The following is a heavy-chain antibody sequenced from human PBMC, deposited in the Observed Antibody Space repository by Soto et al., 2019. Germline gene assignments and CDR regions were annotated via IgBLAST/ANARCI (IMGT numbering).Heavy chain of an antibody. CDR3: AKCSLEWLLYCNWFDP. Sequence: GASVKVSCKASGFTFSSSVVQWVRQARGERLEWIGWVVVGNGNTKYAQKFQERVTITRDMSTRTAYMELSSLRSEDTAVYYCAKCSLEWLLYCNWFDPWGQGTLVTVSS. J-gene: IGHJ5*02. V-gene: IGHV1-58*01. CDR1: GFTFSSSV. D-gene: IGHD3-3*01. CDR2: VVVGNGNT.